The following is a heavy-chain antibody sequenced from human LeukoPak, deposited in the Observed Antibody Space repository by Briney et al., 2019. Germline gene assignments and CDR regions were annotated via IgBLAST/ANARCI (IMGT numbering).Heavy chain of an antibody. CDR1: GGTFTNYA. J-gene: IGHJ5*02. CDR2: FMPLFGKA. CDR3: ARDWGMGPSSSWA. Sequence: SVKVSCKASGGTFTNYAFSWVRQAPGQGLEWMGGFMPLFGKANYAQKFQGRVTITADESTSTAYMELNSLRSEDTAMYYCARDWGMGPSSSWAWGQGTLVTVSS. D-gene: IGHD6-13*01. V-gene: IGHV1-69*13.